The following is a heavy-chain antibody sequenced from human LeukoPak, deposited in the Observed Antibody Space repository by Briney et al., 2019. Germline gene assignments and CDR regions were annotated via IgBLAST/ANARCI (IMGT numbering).Heavy chain of an antibody. CDR1: GGSIRSYY. V-gene: IGHV4-59*08. J-gene: IGHJ3*02. Sequence: SETLSLTCTVSGGSIRSYYWGWIRQPPGKGLEWIGYIHYSESTKYNPSLKSRVAMSVDTSKNQFSLKLSSVTAADTAVYYCASRSGSFSDALDIWGQGTLVTVSS. D-gene: IGHD3-10*01. CDR3: ASRSGSFSDALDI. CDR2: IHYSEST.